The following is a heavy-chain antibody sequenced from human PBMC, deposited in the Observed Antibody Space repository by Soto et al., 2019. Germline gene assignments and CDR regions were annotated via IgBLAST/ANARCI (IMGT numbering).Heavy chain of an antibody. CDR3: ARVGSSSWDYYYYYGMEV. Sequence: SETLSLTCAVYGGSFSGYYWSWIRQPPGKGLEWIGEINHSGSTNYNPSLKSRVTISVDTSKNQFSLKLSSVTAADTAVYYCARVGSSSWDYYYYYGMEVWGQGTTVTVSS. CDR2: INHSGST. J-gene: IGHJ6*02. V-gene: IGHV4-34*01. D-gene: IGHD6-6*01. CDR1: GGSFSGYY.